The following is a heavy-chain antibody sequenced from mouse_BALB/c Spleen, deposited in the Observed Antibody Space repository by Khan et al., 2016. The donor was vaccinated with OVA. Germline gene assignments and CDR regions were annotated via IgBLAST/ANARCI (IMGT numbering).Heavy chain of an antibody. D-gene: IGHD4-1*01. Sequence: QIQLVQSGPELKKPGETVRISCKASGYTFTTAGMQWVQKMPGKGLKWIGWINTHSGVPKYAEDFKGRFAFSLETSASTAYLQISNLKNEDTATYFCASDSYLGVFDYWGQGTTLTVSS. CDR2: INTHSGVP. CDR1: GYTFTTAG. J-gene: IGHJ2*01. CDR3: ASDSYLGVFDY. V-gene: IGHV9-4*02.